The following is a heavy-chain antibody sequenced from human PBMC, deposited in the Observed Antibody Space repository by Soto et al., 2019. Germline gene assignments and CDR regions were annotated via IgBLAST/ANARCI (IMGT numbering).Heavy chain of an antibody. V-gene: IGHV5-10-1*01. CDR1: GYSFTSYW. CDR3: ARQVDIVATSDP. CDR2: IDPSDSYT. D-gene: IGHD5-12*01. Sequence: GESLKISCKGSGYSFTSYWISWVRQMPGKGLEWMGRIDPSDSYTNYSPSFQGHVTISADKSISTAYLQWSSLKASDTAMYYCARQVDIVATSDPWGQGTLVTVSS. J-gene: IGHJ5*02.